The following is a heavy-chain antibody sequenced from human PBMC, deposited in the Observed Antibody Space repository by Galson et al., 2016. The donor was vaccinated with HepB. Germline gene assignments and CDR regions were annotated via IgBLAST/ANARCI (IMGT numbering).Heavy chain of an antibody. CDR2: IYYRGST. D-gene: IGHD2-21*01. V-gene: IGHV4-39*01. J-gene: IGHJ4*02. CDR3: ARHSEHLVLWFLDS. CDR1: GGSVSSGSYY. Sequence: SETLSLTCTVSGGSVSSGSYYWGWFRQPPGKGLQWIGSIYYRGSTYDNPSLKSRVTLSVDTSNNEFSLNLTSVTAAAAAVYYCARHSEHLVLWFLDSWGPGTLVTVSS.